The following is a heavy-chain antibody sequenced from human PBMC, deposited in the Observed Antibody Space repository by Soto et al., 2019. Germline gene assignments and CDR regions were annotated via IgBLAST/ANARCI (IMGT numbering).Heavy chain of an antibody. V-gene: IGHV1-69*06. Sequence: SVKVSCKASGGTFSSYAISWVRQAPGQGLEWMGGIIPIFGTANYAQKFQGRVTITADKSTSTAYMELSSLRSEDKAVYYCAMRRDCSTTSCYNMKYYYYYGMDVRGQGTLV. J-gene: IGHJ6*02. CDR1: GGTFSSYA. CDR3: AMRRDCSTTSCYNMKYYYYYGMDV. D-gene: IGHD2-2*02. CDR2: IIPIFGTA.